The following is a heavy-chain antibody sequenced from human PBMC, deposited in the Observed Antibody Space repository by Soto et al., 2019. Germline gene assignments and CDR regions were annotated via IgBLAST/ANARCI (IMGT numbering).Heavy chain of an antibody. CDR3: ARGYSYGYFDY. Sequence: SVKVSCKTSGGTFSNYAINWVRQAPGQGLEWMGGIIPIFGTANYAQKFQGRVTITADKSTSTAYMELSSLRSEDTAVFYCARGYSYGYFDYWGQGTLVTVSS. CDR2: IIPIFGTA. D-gene: IGHD5-18*01. J-gene: IGHJ4*02. CDR1: GGTFSNYA. V-gene: IGHV1-69*06.